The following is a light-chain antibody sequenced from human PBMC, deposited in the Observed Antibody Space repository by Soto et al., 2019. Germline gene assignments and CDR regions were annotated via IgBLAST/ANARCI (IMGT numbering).Light chain of an antibody. J-gene: IGKJ1*01. CDR2: KVS. Sequence: DIQMTQSPSTLSASVGDRVTITCRASQSLNGWLAWFQKKPGKAPKVLIYKVSNLESGVPLRFSGSGSETEFTLTISSLQPDDFATYYCQQYNSTWWTFGQGTKVEIK. CDR3: QQYNSTWWT. V-gene: IGKV1-5*03. CDR1: QSLNGW.